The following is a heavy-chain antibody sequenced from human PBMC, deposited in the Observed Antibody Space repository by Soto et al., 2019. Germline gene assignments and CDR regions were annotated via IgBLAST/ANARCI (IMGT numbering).Heavy chain of an antibody. Sequence: AGGSLRLSCAASGFTFSSYGMHWVRQAPGKGLEWVAVISYDGSNKYYADSVKGRFTISRDNSKNTLYLQMNSLRAEDTAVYYSAKDKEVQLWYMRDYYGMDVWGQGTTVTVSS. CDR2: ISYDGSNK. CDR1: GFTFSSYG. J-gene: IGHJ6*02. V-gene: IGHV3-30*18. CDR3: AKDKEVQLWYMRDYYGMDV. D-gene: IGHD5-18*01.